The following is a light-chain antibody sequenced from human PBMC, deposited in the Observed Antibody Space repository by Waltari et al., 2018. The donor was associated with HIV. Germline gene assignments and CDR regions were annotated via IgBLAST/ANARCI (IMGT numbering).Light chain of an antibody. J-gene: IGKJ1*01. CDR2: AAS. V-gene: IGKV1-39*01. Sequence: DIQMTQSPSSLSASVGDRVTITCRASQIITNYLNWYQKKPGKAPTVLIYAASILQSGVPARFSGSGYGTDFTLIITRLQPEGSATYYCQQSYSLPQTFGQGTKVEIK. CDR1: QIITNY. CDR3: QQSYSLPQT.